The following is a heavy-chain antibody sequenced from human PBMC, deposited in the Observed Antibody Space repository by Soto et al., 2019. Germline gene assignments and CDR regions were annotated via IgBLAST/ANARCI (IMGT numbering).Heavy chain of an antibody. V-gene: IGHV3-30-3*01. CDR1: GFTFSSYA. Sequence: QVLLVDSGGGVVQPGRSLRLSCAASGFTFSSYAMNWVRQAPGKGLEWVALISHDGINKYYADSVRGRFTISRDNAKNSLYLQMNSLRAEDTAVYYCARGPRLYSSSWGVGAFDIWGQGTMVTVSS. D-gene: IGHD6-6*01. CDR2: ISHDGINK. J-gene: IGHJ3*02. CDR3: ARGPRLYSSSWGVGAFDI.